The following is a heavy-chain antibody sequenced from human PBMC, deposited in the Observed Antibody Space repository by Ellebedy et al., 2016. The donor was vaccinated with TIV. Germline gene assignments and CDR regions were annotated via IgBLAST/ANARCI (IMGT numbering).Heavy chain of an antibody. CDR1: GGSLSGYY. V-gene: IGHV4-34*01. Sequence: SETLSLTCAACGGSLSGYYWSWVRQSPGKGLEWIGEMNQSGNTNYNPSLKSRATITVDTSKNHFSLRLSSVTAADTAVYYCAEGRSGWYYFDYWGQGTLVTVSS. J-gene: IGHJ4*02. CDR3: AEGRSGWYYFDY. CDR2: MNQSGNT. D-gene: IGHD6-19*01.